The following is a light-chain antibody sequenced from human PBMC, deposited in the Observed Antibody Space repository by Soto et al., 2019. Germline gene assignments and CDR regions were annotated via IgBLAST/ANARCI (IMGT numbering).Light chain of an antibody. CDR1: DSNIGAYD. V-gene: IGLV1-40*01. CDR3: QSYDSRRSGVV. Sequence: QSVLTQPPSVSGAPGQRVTISCAGSDSNIGAYDVQWYQQLPGRAPKILLHANRERPSGVPDRFSGSKSDTSASLAITGLQAEDEADYYWQSYDSRRSGVVFGGGTKRTVL. J-gene: IGLJ2*01. CDR2: ANR.